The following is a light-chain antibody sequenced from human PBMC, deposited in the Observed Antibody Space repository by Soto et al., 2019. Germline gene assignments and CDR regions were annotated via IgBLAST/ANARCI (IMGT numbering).Light chain of an antibody. CDR3: QQYNNWPPWT. Sequence: EIVMTQSPATLSVSPGERATLSCRARQSISSNLAWYQHQPGQAPRLLIYGASTRATGIPARFSGSGSGTEFTLTISSLQSEDFAVYYCQQYNNWPPWTFGQGTKVEIK. CDR1: QSISSN. J-gene: IGKJ1*01. V-gene: IGKV3-15*01. CDR2: GAS.